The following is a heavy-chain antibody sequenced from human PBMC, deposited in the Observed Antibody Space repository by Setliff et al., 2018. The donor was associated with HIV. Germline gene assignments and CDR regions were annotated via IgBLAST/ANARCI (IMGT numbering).Heavy chain of an antibody. V-gene: IGHV4-39*01. CDR2: IHSPGTV. D-gene: IGHD3-3*01. CDR1: GAPTSRDNYF. CDR3: ARPSFGIGGGANYDS. J-gene: IGHJ4*02. Sequence: SETLSLTCSVTGAPTSRDNYFWGWIRQPPGKGLEWIANIHSPGTVYYNPSLRSRVTISVDTSQSRFSLELTSVTAADTAVYYCARPSFGIGGGANYDSWGQGTLVTVSS.